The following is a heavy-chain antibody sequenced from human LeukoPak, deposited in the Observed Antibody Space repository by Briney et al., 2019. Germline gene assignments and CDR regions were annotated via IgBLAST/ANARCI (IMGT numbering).Heavy chain of an antibody. V-gene: IGHV3-21*01. Sequence: GGSLMLSCAASGFTFSSYSMNWGRQEPGRGLEWVASISSSSSYIYYADAGKGRFTISRDNAKNSLYLQKNTLRAEDTALYYCARTAESGSYSGMDVSSQGTTHTASS. J-gene: IGHJ6*02. CDR1: GFTFSSYS. CDR2: ISSSSSYI. D-gene: IGHD3-10*01. CDR3: ARTAESGSYSGMDV.